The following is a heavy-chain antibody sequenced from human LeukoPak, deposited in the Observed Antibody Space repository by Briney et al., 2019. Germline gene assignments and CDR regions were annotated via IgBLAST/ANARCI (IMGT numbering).Heavy chain of an antibody. J-gene: IGHJ1*01. CDR3: ASGSTVTTAWRDLQH. D-gene: IGHD4-17*01. CDR1: GFTFSSYS. V-gene: IGHV3-48*01. Sequence: GGSLRLSCVASGFTFSSYSINWVRQAPGKGLEWVSYISSSSTTIYYADSVEGRFTISRDNSKNTLYLQMNSLRAEDTAVYYCASGSTVTTAWRDLQHWGQGTLVTVSS. CDR2: ISSSSTTI.